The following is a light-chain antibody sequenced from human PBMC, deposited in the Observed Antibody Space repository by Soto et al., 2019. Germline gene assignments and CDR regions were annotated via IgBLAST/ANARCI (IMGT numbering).Light chain of an antibody. CDR2: DAY. J-gene: IGKJ5*01. Sequence: EGVLTHSPVTLSFSPWERATLSCRPSQSFLGLLAWYQQKPGQAPRLLIYDAYNRATGIPPRFSGSGSGTDFTLTISCLEPEDSAVYYCKQRHMWPITFGHGTRLEVK. CDR1: QSFLGL. CDR3: KQRHMWPIT. V-gene: IGKV3-11*01.